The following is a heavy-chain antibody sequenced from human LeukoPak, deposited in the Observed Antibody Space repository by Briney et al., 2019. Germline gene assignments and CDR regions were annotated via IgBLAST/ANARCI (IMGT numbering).Heavy chain of an antibody. J-gene: IGHJ4*02. V-gene: IGHV6-1*01. D-gene: IGHD2-8*01. Sequence: SQTLSLTCAISGDSVSSDSPAWNWIRQSPSGGLEWLGRTFYRSKWYNDYAVSVKSRITINPDTSKNQFSLQLNSMTPEDTAVYYCARGRNGGFDYWGQGTLVTVSS. CDR1: GDSVSSDSPA. CDR2: TFYRSKWYN. CDR3: ARGRNGGFDY.